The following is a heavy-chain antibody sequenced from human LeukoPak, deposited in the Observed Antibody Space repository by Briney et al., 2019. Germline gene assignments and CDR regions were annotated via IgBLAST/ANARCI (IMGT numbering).Heavy chain of an antibody. D-gene: IGHD3-10*01. CDR3: ARDGHLTMVRGVSPQPYYYYYMDV. V-gene: IGHV4-4*07. CDR1: GGSISSYY. CDR2: IYTSGST. J-gene: IGHJ6*03. Sequence: PSETLSLTCTVSGGSISSYYWSWIRQPAGKGLEWIGRIYTSGSTNYNPSLKSRVTMSVDTSKNQFSLKLSSVTAADTAVYYCARDGHLTMVRGVSPQPYYYYYMDVWGKGTTVTISS.